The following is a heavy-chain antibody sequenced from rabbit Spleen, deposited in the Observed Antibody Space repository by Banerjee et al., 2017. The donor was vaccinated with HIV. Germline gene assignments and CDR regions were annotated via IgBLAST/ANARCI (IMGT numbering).Heavy chain of an antibody. J-gene: IGHJ4*01. Sequence: QSLEESGGGLVQPEGSLALTCKASGFSFSSDYYMCWVRQAPGKGLEWITCINIVTCKSVYASWAKGRFIMSRTSSTKVTLQMTSLTVADTATYFCARENSGIVCYDLWGPGTLVTVS. V-gene: IGHV1S40*01. CDR2: INIVTCKS. CDR3: ARENSGIVCYDL. CDR1: GFSFSSDYY. D-gene: IGHD4-2*01.